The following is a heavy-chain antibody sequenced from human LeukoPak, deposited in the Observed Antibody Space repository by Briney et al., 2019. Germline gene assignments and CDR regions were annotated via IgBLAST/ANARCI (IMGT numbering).Heavy chain of an antibody. CDR3: ARVREGGSYYGGRYFDY. V-gene: IGHV3-7*01. J-gene: IGHJ4*02. D-gene: IGHD1-26*01. Sequence: GGSLRLSCAASGFTFSSNWMSWVRQAPGKGLEWVANIKQDGSEKYYVDSVKGRFTISRDNAKNSLYLQMNSLRAEDTAVYYCARVREGGSYYGGRYFDYWGQGTLVTVSS. CDR1: GFTFSSNW. CDR2: IKQDGSEK.